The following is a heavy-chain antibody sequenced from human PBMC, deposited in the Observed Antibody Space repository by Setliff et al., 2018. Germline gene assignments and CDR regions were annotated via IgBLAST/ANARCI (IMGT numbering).Heavy chain of an antibody. Sequence: GGSLRLSCGASGFTYNNCWVSWVRQAPGKGLEWLASINPDGSEKYYVDSVKGRFTIFRDGSKNTLFLHMTSLRAEDTAVYYCAKPQVELRWGFESWGQGTPVTVSS. V-gene: IGHV3-7*03. CDR2: INPDGSEK. D-gene: IGHD1-7*01. J-gene: IGHJ4*02. CDR1: GFTYNNCW. CDR3: AKPQVELRWGFES.